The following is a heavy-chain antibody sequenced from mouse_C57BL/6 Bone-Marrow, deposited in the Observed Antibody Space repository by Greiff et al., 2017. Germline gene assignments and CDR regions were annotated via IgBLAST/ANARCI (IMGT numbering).Heavy chain of an antibody. D-gene: IGHD2-2*01. J-gene: IGHJ1*03. V-gene: IGHV1-81*01. CDR3: ARSTMVTPWYFDV. Sequence: VKLMESGAELARPGASVKLSCKASGYTFTSYGISWVKQRTGQGLEWIGEIYPRSGNTYYNEKFKGKATLTADKSSSTAYMELRSLTSEDSAVYFCARSTMVTPWYFDVWGTGTTVTVSS. CDR1: GYTFTSYG. CDR2: IYPRSGNT.